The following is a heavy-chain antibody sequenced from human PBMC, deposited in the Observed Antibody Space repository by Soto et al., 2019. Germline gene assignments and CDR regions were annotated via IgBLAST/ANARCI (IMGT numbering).Heavy chain of an antibody. CDR3: ARMVLKQWLVRVSSMDV. D-gene: IGHD6-19*01. CDR1: GGTFSSYA. Sequence: QVQLVQSGAEVKKPGSSVKVSCKASGGTFSSYAISWVRQAPGQGLEWMGGIIPIFGTANYAQKFQGRVTITADESTSTDYMELSSLTSEDTAVYYCARMVLKQWLVRVSSMDVWGQGTTVTVSS. CDR2: IIPIFGTA. J-gene: IGHJ6*02. V-gene: IGHV1-69*01.